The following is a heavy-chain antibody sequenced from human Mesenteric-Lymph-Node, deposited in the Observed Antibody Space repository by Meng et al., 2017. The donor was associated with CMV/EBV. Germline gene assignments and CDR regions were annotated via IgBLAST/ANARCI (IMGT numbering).Heavy chain of an antibody. D-gene: IGHD6-19*01. Sequence: SCAISGDSVSSNSAAWNWSRQSPSRGLEWLGRTYYRSKWYNDYAVSVKSRITINPDTSKNQFSLQLNSVTPEDTAVYYCASGWYNYYYGMDVWGQGTTVTVSS. CDR1: GDSVSSNSAA. CDR3: ASGWYNYYYGMDV. J-gene: IGHJ6*02. CDR2: TYYRSKWYN. V-gene: IGHV6-1*01.